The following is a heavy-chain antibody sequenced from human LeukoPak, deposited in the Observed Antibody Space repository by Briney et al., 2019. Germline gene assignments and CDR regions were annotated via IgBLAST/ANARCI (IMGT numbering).Heavy chain of an antibody. D-gene: IGHD6-6*01. J-gene: IGHJ4*02. V-gene: IGHV3-23*01. CDR2: MRSGDGDT. CDR1: GFTFSNYA. Sequence: GGSLRLSCVASGFTFSNYAMSWVRQAPGKGLEWVAVMRSGDGDTTYADSVRGRFTISRDNSKNRLDLQMNSLRPEDTAVYYCVRDFPENWQLVPLLDYWGQGTLVTVSS. CDR3: VRDFPENWQLVPLLDY.